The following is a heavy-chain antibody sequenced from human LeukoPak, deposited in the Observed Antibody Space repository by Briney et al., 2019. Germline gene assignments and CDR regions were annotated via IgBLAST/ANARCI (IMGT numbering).Heavy chain of an antibody. CDR2: IYYSGST. CDR1: GVSISSYY. V-gene: IGHV4-59*01. J-gene: IGHJ5*02. CDR3: ARESVNWFDP. Sequence: PSETLSLTCTVSGVSISSYYWSWIRQPPGKGLEWIGYIYYSGSTNYNPSLKSRVTISVDTSKNQFSLKLSSVTAADTAVYYCARESVNWFDPWGQGTLVTVSS.